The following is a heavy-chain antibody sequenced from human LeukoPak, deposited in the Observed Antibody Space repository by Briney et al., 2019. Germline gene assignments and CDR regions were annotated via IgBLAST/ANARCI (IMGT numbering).Heavy chain of an antibody. CDR1: GGTFSSYA. Sequence: GASVKVSCKASGGTFSSYAISWVRQAPGQGLEWMGRIIPIFGTANYAQKFQGRVTITTDESTSTAYMELRSLRSDDTAVYYCASGASRGSQYYWGQGTLVTVSS. CDR2: IIPIFGTA. J-gene: IGHJ4*02. CDR3: ASGASRGSQYY. D-gene: IGHD1-26*01. V-gene: IGHV1-69*05.